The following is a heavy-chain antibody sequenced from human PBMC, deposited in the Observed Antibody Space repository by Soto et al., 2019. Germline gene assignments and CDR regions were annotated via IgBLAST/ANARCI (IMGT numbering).Heavy chain of an antibody. CDR3: ARDGKGAAYTHGPYYFDY. J-gene: IGHJ4*02. D-gene: IGHD1-1*01. Sequence: GGSLRLSCAASGFPFSFYSMNWVRQAPGKGLEWISYITSTSSAINYTDSVRGRFTISRDNAMRSLFLHMNSLRDEDTAVYYCARDGKGAAYTHGPYYFDYWGQGALVTVSS. V-gene: IGHV3-48*02. CDR1: GFPFSFYS. CDR2: ITSTSSAI.